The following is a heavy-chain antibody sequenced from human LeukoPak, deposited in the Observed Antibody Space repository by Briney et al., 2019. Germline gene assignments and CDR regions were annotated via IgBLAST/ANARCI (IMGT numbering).Heavy chain of an antibody. V-gene: IGHV1-2*02. CDR3: ARDHDYGPKE. J-gene: IGHJ1*01. Sequence: GASLKVSCKPSGYTFTVHYLHWLRQAPGQGLEWMGWIKPDRGATNFAQNFQGRVTMTSDTSINTAYLESSSLTSDNTAMYYCARDHDYGPKEWGQGTLVTVSA. D-gene: IGHD4/OR15-4a*01. CDR2: IKPDRGAT. CDR1: GYTFTVHY.